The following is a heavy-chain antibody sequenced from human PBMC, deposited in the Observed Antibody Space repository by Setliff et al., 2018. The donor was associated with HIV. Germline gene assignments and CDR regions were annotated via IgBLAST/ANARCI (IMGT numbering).Heavy chain of an antibody. CDR2: IYYSGTT. J-gene: IGHJ4*02. CDR3: ATALGYCSGGSCCPYYFDY. CDR1: GGSISSDAYY. D-gene: IGHD2-15*01. V-gene: IGHV4-39*07. Sequence: SETLSLTCTVSGGSISSDAYYWGWIRQPPGKGLEWIGTIYYSGTTYYNPSLMSRVTISVDTSKNQFSLKLSSVTAADTAVYYCATALGYCSGGSCCPYYFDYWGQGTLVTVSS.